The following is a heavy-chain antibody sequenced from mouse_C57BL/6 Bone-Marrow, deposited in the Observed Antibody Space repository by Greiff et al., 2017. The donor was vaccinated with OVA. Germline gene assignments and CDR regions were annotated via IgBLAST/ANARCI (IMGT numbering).Heavy chain of an antibody. V-gene: IGHV1-62-2*01. J-gene: IGHJ3*01. Sequence: VHLVESGAELVKPGASVKLSCKASGYTFTEYTIHWVKQRSGQGLEWIGWFYPGSGSIKYNEKFKDKATLTADKSSSTVYMELSRLTSEDSAVYFCARHEDYYGSRRGFAYWGQGTLVTVSA. CDR1: GYTFTEYT. D-gene: IGHD1-1*01. CDR3: ARHEDYYGSRRGFAY. CDR2: FYPGSGSI.